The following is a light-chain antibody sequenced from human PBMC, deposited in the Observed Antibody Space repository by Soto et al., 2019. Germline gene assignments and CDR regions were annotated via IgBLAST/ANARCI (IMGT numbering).Light chain of an antibody. V-gene: IGKV3-20*01. J-gene: IGKJ5*01. CDR1: QSISIN. CDR3: QLYSRSPRQIT. CDR2: AGS. Sequence: EIVLTQSPGTLSVSPGDRVTLSCRASQSISINLAWYQHKPGQAPRLLIHAGSTRATGIPDRFSGSGSGTDCTLTISRLEPEDFAVYYCQLYSRSPRQITFGQGTRLEIK.